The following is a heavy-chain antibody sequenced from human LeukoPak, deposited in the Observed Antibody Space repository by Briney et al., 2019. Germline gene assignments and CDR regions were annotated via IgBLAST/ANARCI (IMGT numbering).Heavy chain of an antibody. J-gene: IGHJ4*02. V-gene: IGHV1-18*01. D-gene: IGHD3-10*01. CDR2: ISAYNGNT. CDR3: ARAGQKAIWFGELLYFDY. CDR1: GYTFTSYG. Sequence: GASVKVSCKASGYTFTSYGISWVRQAPGQGLEWMGWISAYNGNTNYAQKLQGRVTMTTDTSTSTAYMELRSLRSDDTAVYYCARAGQKAIWFGELLYFDYWGQGTLVTVSS.